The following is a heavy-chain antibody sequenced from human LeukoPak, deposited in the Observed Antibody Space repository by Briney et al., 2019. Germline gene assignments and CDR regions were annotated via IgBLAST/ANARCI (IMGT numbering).Heavy chain of an antibody. V-gene: IGHV4-39*07. J-gene: IGHJ4*02. CDR1: GGSISSSSYY. D-gene: IGHD6-6*01. Sequence: SETLSLTCTVSGGSISSSSYYWGWIRQPPGKGLEWIGSIYYSGSTYYNPSLKSRVTISVDTSKNQFSLKLSSVTAADTAVYYCAREGLLIAARRGLWDYWSQGTLVTVSS. CDR3: AREGLLIAARRGLWDY. CDR2: IYYSGST.